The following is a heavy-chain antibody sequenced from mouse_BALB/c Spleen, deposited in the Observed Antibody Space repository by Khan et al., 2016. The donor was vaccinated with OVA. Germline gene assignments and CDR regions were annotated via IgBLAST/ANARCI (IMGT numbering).Heavy chain of an antibody. D-gene: IGHD1-3*01. CDR2: IRADGSK. Sequence: VQLQESGPGLVAPSKSLSITCTASGFSLTSYGVHWVRQPPGKGLEWRGVIRADGSKNYNSALMSRLSISKDNSKSQVFLKMNSLQTDDTAMYYCARLEDIWGQGTTLTVSS. CDR3: ARLEDI. J-gene: IGHJ2*01. CDR1: GFSLTSYG. V-gene: IGHV2-9*02.